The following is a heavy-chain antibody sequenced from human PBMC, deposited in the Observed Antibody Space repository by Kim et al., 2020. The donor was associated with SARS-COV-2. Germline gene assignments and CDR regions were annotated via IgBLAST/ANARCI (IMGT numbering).Heavy chain of an antibody. CDR2: VYYTGST. J-gene: IGHJ4*02. Sequence: SETLSLTCTVSGGSISSSSYYWGWIRQPPGKGLEWIGSVYYTGSTYYNPSLKSRVAISVDASKNQFSLKLNSVTAADTAVYYCARSFRGTSIRFLGLLQFDDWGQGTLVTVSS. CDR1: GGSISSSSYY. CDR3: ARSFRGTSIRFLGLLQFDD. D-gene: IGHD3-3*01. V-gene: IGHV4-39*01.